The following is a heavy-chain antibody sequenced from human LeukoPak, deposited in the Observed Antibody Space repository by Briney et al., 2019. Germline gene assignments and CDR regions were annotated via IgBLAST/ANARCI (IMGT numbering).Heavy chain of an antibody. V-gene: IGHV3-30*02. CDR1: GFTFSSSG. Sequence: GGSLRLSCAASGFTFSSSGMHWVRQAPGKGLEWVAFIRFDGSNKYYADSVKGRFTISRDNSKNTLYLQMNSLRAEDTAVYYCAKSMATIKKCFDYWGQGTLVTVSS. CDR3: AKSMATIKKCFDY. CDR2: IRFDGSNK. J-gene: IGHJ4*02. D-gene: IGHD5-24*01.